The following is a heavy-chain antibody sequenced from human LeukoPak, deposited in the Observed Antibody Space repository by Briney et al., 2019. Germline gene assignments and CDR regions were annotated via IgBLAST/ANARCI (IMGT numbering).Heavy chain of an antibody. V-gene: IGHV4-31*03. J-gene: IGHJ6*02. D-gene: IGHD3-3*01. Sequence: SETLSLTCTVSGGSIGSGGYYWSWIRQHPGKGLEWIGYIYYSGSTYYNPSLKSRVTISVDTSKNQFSLKLSSVTAADTAVYYCARDGSQFDFWSGYWGPNYYYYGMDVWGQGTTVTVSS. CDR3: ARDGSQFDFWSGYWGPNYYYYGMDV. CDR2: IYYSGST. CDR1: GGSIGSGGYY.